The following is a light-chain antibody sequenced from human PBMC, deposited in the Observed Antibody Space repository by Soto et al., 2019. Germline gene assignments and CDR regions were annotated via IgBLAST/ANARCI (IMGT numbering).Light chain of an antibody. CDR3: QQRSNWPPSIT. Sequence: EIVLTQSPATLSLSPGERATLACRASQSVSSHLAWYQQKPGQAPRLLVYGASNKATGVPARFSGSGSGTDFTLTISSLEPEDFAVYYCQQRSNWPPSITFGQGTRLEIK. J-gene: IGKJ5*01. V-gene: IGKV3-11*01. CDR1: QSVSSH. CDR2: GAS.